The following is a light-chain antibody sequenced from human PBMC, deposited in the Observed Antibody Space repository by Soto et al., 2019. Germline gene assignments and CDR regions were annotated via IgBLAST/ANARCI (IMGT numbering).Light chain of an antibody. Sequence: QSALTQPASVSGSPGQSITISCTGTSSDVGTYNYVSWYRQRPRKAPSPVIYEVTNRPSGVSNRISGSKSGNTASLTISELQAEDEADYYCSSYTTSATLVFGTGTKLTVL. CDR3: SSYTTSATLV. J-gene: IGLJ1*01. CDR2: EVT. CDR1: SSDVGTYNY. V-gene: IGLV2-14*01.